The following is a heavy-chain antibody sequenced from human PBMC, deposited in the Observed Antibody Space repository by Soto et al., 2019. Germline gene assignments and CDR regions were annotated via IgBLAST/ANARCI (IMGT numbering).Heavy chain of an antibody. Sequence: EASVKVSCEASGYTFTSYYMHWVRQAPGQGLEWMGIINPSGGSTSCAQKFQGRVTMTRDTSTSTVYMELSSLRSEDTAVYYCARDHPDYDILTGPLPYYYYYGMDVWGQGTTVTVS. J-gene: IGHJ6*02. CDR1: GYTFTSYY. V-gene: IGHV1-46*01. D-gene: IGHD3-9*01. CDR3: ARDHPDYDILTGPLPYYYYYGMDV. CDR2: INPSGGST.